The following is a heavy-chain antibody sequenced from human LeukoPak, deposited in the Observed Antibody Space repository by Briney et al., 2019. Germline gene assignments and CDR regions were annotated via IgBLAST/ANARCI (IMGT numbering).Heavy chain of an antibody. CDR1: GFIFDDYA. V-gene: IGHV3-9*01. D-gene: IGHD5-24*01. Sequence: GGSLRLSCAASGFIFDDYAMHWVREAPGKGLESVLGISWNSDTLGYADSVKGRFTFSRDHAKNSLYLQMNRLRAEDTALFSCARWLRQSGHDYWGQGTLVTVSS. CDR2: ISWNSDTL. J-gene: IGHJ4*02. CDR3: ARWLRQSGHDY.